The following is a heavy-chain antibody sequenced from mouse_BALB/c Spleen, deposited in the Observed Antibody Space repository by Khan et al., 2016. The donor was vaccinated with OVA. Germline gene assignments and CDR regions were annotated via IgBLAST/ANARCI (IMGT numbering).Heavy chain of an antibody. V-gene: IGHV1-61*01. D-gene: IGHD2-10*02. CDR3: ARSSTACVDY. Sequence: QVQLQQPGAELVRPGASVKLSCKAVGYSFISYWIYWVSQRPGQGLEWIGMIDPSDSEIHYNQIFKDKATLSVANSSSTAYMQLSSLTSEDSAVYYCARSSTACVDYWGQGTPLTVSS. J-gene: IGHJ2*01. CDR2: IDPSDSEI. CDR1: GYSFISYW.